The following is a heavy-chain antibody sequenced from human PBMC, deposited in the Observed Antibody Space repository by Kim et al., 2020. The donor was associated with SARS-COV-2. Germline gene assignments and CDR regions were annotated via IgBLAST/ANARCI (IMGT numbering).Heavy chain of an antibody. CDR3: ARSGNYYGY. Sequence: SDKYYVDSGKGRFTISRDNAKNSLYLQMNSLRAEDTAVYFCARSGNYYGYWGQGTLVTVSS. D-gene: IGHD3-10*01. V-gene: IGHV3-7*01. J-gene: IGHJ4*02. CDR2: SDK.